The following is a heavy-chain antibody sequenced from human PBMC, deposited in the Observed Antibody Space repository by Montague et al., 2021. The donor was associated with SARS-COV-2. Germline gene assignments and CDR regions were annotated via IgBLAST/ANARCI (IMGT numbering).Heavy chain of an antibody. CDR3: AAKRGGWLRLSSWFDP. D-gene: IGHD5-12*01. V-gene: IGHV4-39*01. CDR1: GSSISSSSYY. CDR2: IYYSGST. J-gene: IGHJ5*02. Sequence: SETLSLTCTVSGSSISSSSYYWGWIRQPPGKGLEWIGSIYYSGSTXYNPSLKSRVTISVDTSKNQFSLKLSSVTAADTAVYYCAAKRGGWLRLSSWFDPWGQGTLVTVSS.